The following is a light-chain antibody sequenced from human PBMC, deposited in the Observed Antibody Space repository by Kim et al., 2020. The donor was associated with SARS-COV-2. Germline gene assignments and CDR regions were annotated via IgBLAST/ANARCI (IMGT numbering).Light chain of an antibody. CDR1: SGSVADNF. V-gene: IGLV6-57*03. J-gene: IGLJ2*01. CDR2: DNN. Sequence: GKTVTISCARSSGSVADNFVPWYQHRPGSAPSTLIYDNNQRPSGVPDRFSGSIDSSSNSASLTISGLKTEDEADYYCQSYNDISVIFGGGTQLTVL. CDR3: QSYNDISVI.